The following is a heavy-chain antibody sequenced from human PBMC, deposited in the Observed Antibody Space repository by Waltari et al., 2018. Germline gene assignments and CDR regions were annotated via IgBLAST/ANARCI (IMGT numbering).Heavy chain of an antibody. J-gene: IGHJ5*02. V-gene: IGHV3-30*02. CDR3: AKDRRIVGVPGGGFDP. Sequence: QVQLVESGGGVVQPGGSLRLSCAASGFTFSSYGMHWVRQAPGKGLEWVAFILSDGSNKFYAASVKGRFTISRDNSKNTLYLQVNSLRAEDTAVYYCAKDRRIVGVPGGGFDPWGQGTLVTVSS. D-gene: IGHD1-26*01. CDR2: ILSDGSNK. CDR1: GFTFSSYG.